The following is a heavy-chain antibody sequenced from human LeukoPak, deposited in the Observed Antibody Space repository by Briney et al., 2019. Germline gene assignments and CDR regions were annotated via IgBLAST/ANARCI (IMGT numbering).Heavy chain of an antibody. CDR2: IIPIFGTA. D-gene: IGHD4-17*01. J-gene: IGHJ4*02. V-gene: IGHV1-69*05. CDR3: ATKKRYDYGDHGGFDY. CDR1: GGTFSSYA. Sequence: SSVKVSCKASGGTFSSYAISWVRQAPGQGLEWMGGIIPIFGTANYAQKSQGRVTITTDESTNTAYMELSSLRSEDTAVYYCATKKRYDYGDHGGFDYWGQGTLVTVSS.